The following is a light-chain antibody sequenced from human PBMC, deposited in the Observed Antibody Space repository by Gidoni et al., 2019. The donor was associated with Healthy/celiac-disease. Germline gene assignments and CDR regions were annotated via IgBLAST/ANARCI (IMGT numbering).Light chain of an antibody. Sequence: AIRMTQSPSSFSASTGDRVTITCRASQGISSYLAWYQQKPGKAPKLLIYAASTLQSGVPSRFSGSGSGTDFTLTISFLQSEDFATYYCQQYYSYPLTFGGXTKVEIK. CDR3: QQYYSYPLT. J-gene: IGKJ4*01. CDR1: QGISSY. CDR2: AAS. V-gene: IGKV1-8*01.